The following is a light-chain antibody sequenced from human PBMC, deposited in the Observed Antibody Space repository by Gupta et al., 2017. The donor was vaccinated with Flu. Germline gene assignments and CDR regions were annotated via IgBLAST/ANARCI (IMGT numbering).Light chain of an antibody. CDR3: CSYGGSKF. J-gene: IGLJ2*01. CDR1: SSDVGGYNY. Sequence: GQSVTISCTGTSSDVGGYNYVSWYQQNPGKAPKLIIYEVNKRPSGVPDRFSGSKSGNTASLTVSGLLAEDEADYYCCSYGGSKFFGGGTKLTVL. CDR2: EVN. V-gene: IGLV2-8*01.